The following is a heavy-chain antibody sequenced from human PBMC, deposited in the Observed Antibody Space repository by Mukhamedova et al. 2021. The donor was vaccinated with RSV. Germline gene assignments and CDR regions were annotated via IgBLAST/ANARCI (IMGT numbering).Heavy chain of an antibody. D-gene: IGHD6-19*01. CDR2: ISSNGRST. V-gene: IGHV3-64D*06. CDR3: VKDAYIVRIDLHSSGWFPDS. J-gene: IGHJ4*02. Sequence: VRQTPQKGLEYVSAISSNGRSTYYADSVKDRFTISRDISKSTVYLQMSRLRPEDTALYYCVKDAYIVRIDLHSSGWFPDSWGQG.